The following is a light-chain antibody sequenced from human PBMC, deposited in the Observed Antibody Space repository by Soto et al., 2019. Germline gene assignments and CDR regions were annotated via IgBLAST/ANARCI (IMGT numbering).Light chain of an antibody. J-gene: IGLJ3*02. CDR1: SSDVGGYNY. CDR2: EVS. V-gene: IGLV2-14*01. Sequence: QSALTQPASVSGSPGQSITISCTETSSDVGGYNYVSWYQQHPGKAPKLMFYEVSNRPSGVSNRFSGSKSGNTASLTISGLQAEDEADYYCSSYTSRSWVFGGGTKLTVL. CDR3: SSYTSRSWV.